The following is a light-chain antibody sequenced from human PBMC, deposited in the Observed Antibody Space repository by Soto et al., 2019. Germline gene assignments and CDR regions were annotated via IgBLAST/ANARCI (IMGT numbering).Light chain of an antibody. CDR1: QSVSSY. J-gene: IGKJ4*01. CDR2: DAS. Sequence: ETVLTQSPATLSLSPGERATLSCRASQSVSSYLTWYQQKPGQSPRLLIFDASNRATGIPARFSGSGSGTDFTLTISSLEPEDFAVYYCQQRSNWPPALTCGVGTKVEIK. V-gene: IGKV3-11*01. CDR3: QQRSNWPPALT.